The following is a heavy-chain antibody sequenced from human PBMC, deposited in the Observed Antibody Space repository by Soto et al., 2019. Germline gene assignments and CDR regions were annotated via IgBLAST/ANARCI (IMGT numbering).Heavy chain of an antibody. D-gene: IGHD5-12*01. J-gene: IGHJ1*01. CDR3: ARGRQLWLRRINNGYSG. V-gene: IGHV1-69*12. CDR1: GGTFSTYA. CDR2: IIPMFGTA. Sequence: QVQLVQSGAEVKKPESSVKVSCKAPGGTFSTYAISWVRQAPGQGLEWMGGIIPMFGTANYAQRFQDRVTITADESTNTVYMELSSLRSEDTAVYFGARGRQLWLRRINNGYSGWGQGTLVPVSS.